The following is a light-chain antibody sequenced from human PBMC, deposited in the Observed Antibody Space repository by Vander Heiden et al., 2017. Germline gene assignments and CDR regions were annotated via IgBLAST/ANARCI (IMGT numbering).Light chain of an antibody. CDR3: SSYTSSSPYV. J-gene: IGLJ1*01. CDR2: DVT. CDR1: SSDVGIYNY. Sequence: QSALTHPASVSGSPGQSITISCTGTSSDVGIYNYVSWYQQHPGKDPKLMIYDVTNRPSGVSNRFSGSKSGNTASLTISGLQAEDEGDYYCSSYTSSSPYVFGTGTKVTVL. V-gene: IGLV2-14*03.